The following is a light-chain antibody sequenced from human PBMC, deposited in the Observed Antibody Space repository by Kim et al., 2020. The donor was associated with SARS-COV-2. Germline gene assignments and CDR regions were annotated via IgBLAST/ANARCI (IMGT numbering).Light chain of an antibody. Sequence: ASAGDSVPITCRASQVIRNYLACYQQKPGKVPKVLIYDASTLHSGVPSRFSGSGSGADFTLTISSLQPEDVATYYCQQYNTALETFGGGTKVDIK. J-gene: IGKJ4*01. CDR1: QVIRNY. CDR2: DAS. CDR3: QQYNTALET. V-gene: IGKV1-27*01.